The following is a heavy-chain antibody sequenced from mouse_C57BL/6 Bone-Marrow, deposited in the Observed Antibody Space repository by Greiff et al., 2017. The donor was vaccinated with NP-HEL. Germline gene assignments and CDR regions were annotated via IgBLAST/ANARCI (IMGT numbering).Heavy chain of an antibody. J-gene: IGHJ2*01. D-gene: IGHD1-1*01. CDR1: GYTFTDYY. CDR3: ARDVTVRGY. Sequence: EVQLQQSGPELVKPGASVKISCKASGYTFTDYYMNWVKQSHGKSLEWIGDINPNNGGTSYNQKFKGKATLTVDKSSSTAYMELRSLTSEDSAVYYCARDVTVRGYWGQGTTLTVSS. V-gene: IGHV1-26*01. CDR2: INPNNGGT.